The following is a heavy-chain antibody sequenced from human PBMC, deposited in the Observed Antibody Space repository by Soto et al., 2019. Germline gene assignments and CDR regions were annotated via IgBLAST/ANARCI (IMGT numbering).Heavy chain of an antibody. CDR1: GFTFSRYW. D-gene: IGHD3-16*01. Sequence: EVQLAESGGGLIQPGGSLRLSCATSGFTFSRYWIHWVRQAPGEGLVWVSRISGDGVHTDYAESVKGRFTVSRDIAKRTEYLQMNNLRAEDTAIYYCARLGFVGEGDFWGQGILVTVSS. CDR3: ARLGFVGEGDF. V-gene: IGHV3-74*01. CDR2: ISGDGVHT. J-gene: IGHJ4*02.